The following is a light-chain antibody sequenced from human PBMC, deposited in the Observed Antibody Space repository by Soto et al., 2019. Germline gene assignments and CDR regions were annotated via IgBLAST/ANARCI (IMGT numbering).Light chain of an antibody. CDR3: RQYNSYPYT. J-gene: IGKJ2*01. V-gene: IGKV1-5*03. CDR1: QSISSW. Sequence: DIQMTQSPSTLSASVGDRVTITCRASQSISSWLAWYQQKPGKAPKLLIYKASSLESGVPSRFSGSGSGTEFTLTISSLQPDDFATYYCRQYNSYPYTFGQGTKVDIK. CDR2: KAS.